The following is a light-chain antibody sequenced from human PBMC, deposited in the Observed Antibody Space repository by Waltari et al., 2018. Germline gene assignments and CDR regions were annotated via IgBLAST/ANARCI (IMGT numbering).Light chain of an antibody. CDR3: ISYAGRNNLV. V-gene: IGLV2-8*01. Sequence: QSALTQPPSASGSLRQSVTIPCSGTISHIGDYNYVSWYQQHPGKAPKLIIYGVSKRPSGVPYRFSGSKSGHTASLTVSGLQSEDEAQYYCISYAGRNNLVFGGGTKLTVL. CDR1: ISHIGDYNY. J-gene: IGLJ3*02. CDR2: GVS.